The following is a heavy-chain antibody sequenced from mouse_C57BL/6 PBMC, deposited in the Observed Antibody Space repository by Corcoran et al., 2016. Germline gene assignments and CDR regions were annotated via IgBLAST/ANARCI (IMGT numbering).Heavy chain of an antibody. CDR2: INPNNGGT. Sequence: EVQLQQSGPELVKPGASVKISCKASGYTFTDYYMNWVKQSHGKSLEWIGDINPNNGGTSYNQKFKGKATLTVDKSSSTAYMELRSLTSEDSAVYYCAGYLILFAYWGQGTLVTVSA. CDR1: GYTFTDYY. J-gene: IGHJ3*01. V-gene: IGHV1-26*01. CDR3: AGYLILFAY. D-gene: IGHD1-2*01.